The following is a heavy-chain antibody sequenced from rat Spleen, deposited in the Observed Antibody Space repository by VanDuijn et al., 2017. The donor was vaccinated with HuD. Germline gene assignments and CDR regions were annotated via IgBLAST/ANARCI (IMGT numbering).Heavy chain of an antibody. CDR2: IIYDGSRT. V-gene: IGHV5S10*01. D-gene: IGHD1-1*01. CDR3: AKGGDYYSLDY. Sequence: EVQLVESDGGLVQPGGSLKLSCAASGFTFSDYYMTWVRQAPKKGLEWVATIIYDGSRTYYRDSVKGRFTISRDNAKSTLYLQMDSLRSEDTATYYCAKGGDYYSLDYWGQGVMVTVSS. J-gene: IGHJ2*01. CDR1: GFTFSDYY.